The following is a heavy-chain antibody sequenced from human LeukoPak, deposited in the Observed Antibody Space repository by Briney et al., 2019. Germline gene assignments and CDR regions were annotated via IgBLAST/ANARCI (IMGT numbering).Heavy chain of an antibody. CDR1: GGSISNYY. V-gene: IGHV4-59*01. CDR3: ARDRFYYDSSGGHYYGLDV. D-gene: IGHD3-22*01. Sequence: SETLSLTCTVSGGSISNYYWSWIRQPPGKGLEWIGYLYYSATTSYNPSLESRVTISVDTSKNQFSLKLSSVTAADTAVYYCARDRFYYDSSGGHYYGLDVWGQGTTVTVSS. CDR2: LYYSATT. J-gene: IGHJ6*02.